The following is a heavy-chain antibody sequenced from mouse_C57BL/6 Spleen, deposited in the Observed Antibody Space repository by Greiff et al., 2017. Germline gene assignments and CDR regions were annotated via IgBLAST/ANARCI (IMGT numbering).Heavy chain of an antibody. J-gene: IGHJ3*01. CDR1: GYTFTSYW. Sequence: QVQLQQPGAELVMPGASVTLSCKASGYTFTSYWMHWVKQRPGQGLEWIGEIDPSDSYPNYNQTFKGKSTLTVDKSSSTAYMQLSSLTSEDSAVDYCASVGSDAWFAYWGQGTLVTVSA. CDR2: IDPSDSYP. CDR3: ASVGSDAWFAY. V-gene: IGHV1-69*01. D-gene: IGHD2-14*01.